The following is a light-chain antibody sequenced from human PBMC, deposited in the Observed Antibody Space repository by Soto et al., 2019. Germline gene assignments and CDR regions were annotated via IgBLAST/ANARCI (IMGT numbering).Light chain of an antibody. V-gene: IGLV2-8*01. J-gene: IGLJ1*01. CDR2: EVS. CDR1: SRDVGGNNY. CDR3: LSYAGSTNYV. Sequence: QSALTQPPSASGSPGQSVSISCTGTSRDVGGNNYASWYQQHPGKAPKLMIYEVSKRPSGVPDRFSGSKSGNTASLTVSGLQAEDEADYFCLSYAGSTNYVFGTGTKVTVL.